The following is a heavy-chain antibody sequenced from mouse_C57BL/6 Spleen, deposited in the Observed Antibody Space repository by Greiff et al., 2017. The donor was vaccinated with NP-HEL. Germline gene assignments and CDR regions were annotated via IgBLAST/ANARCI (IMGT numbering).Heavy chain of an antibody. CDR1: GYTFTEYT. D-gene: IGHD2-5*01. J-gene: IGHJ4*01. CDR3: ARHEASYYSNYWDAMDY. V-gene: IGHV1-62-2*01. Sequence: QVQLQQSGAELVKPGASVKLSCKASGYTFTEYTIHWVKQRSGQGLEWIGWFYPGSGSIKYNEKFKDKATLTADKSSSTVYMELSRLTSEDSAVYFCARHEASYYSNYWDAMDYWGQGTSVTVSS. CDR2: FYPGSGSI.